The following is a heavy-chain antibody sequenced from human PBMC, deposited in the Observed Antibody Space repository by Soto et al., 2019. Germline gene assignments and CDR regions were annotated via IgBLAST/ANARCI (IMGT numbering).Heavy chain of an antibody. CDR3: ASREYSDYYSQDFDS. J-gene: IGHJ4*02. CDR1: SDSISSRNW. CDR2: IYHSGST. D-gene: IGHD5-12*01. V-gene: IGHV4-4*02. Sequence: VQLQESGPGLVNPSGTLSLTCTVSSDSISSRNWWTWVRQPPGRGLEWIGEIYHSGSTNYNPSLNSRVTISADTSKNQFSLRLSSVTAADTAVYYCASREYSDYYSQDFDSWGQGTLVTVSS.